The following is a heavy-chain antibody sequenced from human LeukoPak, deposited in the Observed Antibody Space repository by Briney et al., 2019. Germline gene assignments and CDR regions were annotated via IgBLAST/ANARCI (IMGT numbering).Heavy chain of an antibody. Sequence: SQTLSLTCTVSGGSISSGDYYWSWIRQPPGKGLEWIGYIYYSGSTYYNPSLKSRVTISVDTSKNQFSLKLSSVTAADTAVYYCARDFLEPPDFWSGYYKNWFGPWGQGTLVTVSS. J-gene: IGHJ5*02. CDR3: ARDFLEPPDFWSGYYKNWFGP. D-gene: IGHD3-3*01. CDR1: GGSISSGDYY. CDR2: IYYSGST. V-gene: IGHV4-30-4*08.